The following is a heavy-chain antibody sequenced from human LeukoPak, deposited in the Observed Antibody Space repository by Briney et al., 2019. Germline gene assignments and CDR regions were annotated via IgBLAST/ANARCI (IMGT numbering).Heavy chain of an antibody. CDR3: ARASSGYYWDFDY. D-gene: IGHD3-22*01. CDR1: GDSISSYNYF. J-gene: IGHJ4*02. V-gene: IGHV4-39*01. Sequence: SETLSLTCTVSGDSISSYNYFWGCIRQPPGKGLQWVGSNYYRGNTYHNPSLKSRVTLSADTSKNQFSLKVTSVTAADTAVYYCARASSGYYWDFDYWGQGALVTVSS. CDR2: NYYRGNT.